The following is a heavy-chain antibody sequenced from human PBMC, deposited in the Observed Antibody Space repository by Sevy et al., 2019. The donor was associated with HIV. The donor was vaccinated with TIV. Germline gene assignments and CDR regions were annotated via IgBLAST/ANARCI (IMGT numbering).Heavy chain of an antibody. CDR2: IKQDGSEK. V-gene: IGHV3-7*03. CDR3: ARDVPPLGYYYYMDV. Sequence: GGSLRLSCAASGFTFSSYWMSWVRQAPGKGLEWVANIKQDGSEKYYVDHVKGRFTISRENAKNSQYLQKNSLRAEDTAVYYCARDVPPLGYYYYMDVWDKGTTVTVS. D-gene: IGHD2-2*01. CDR1: GFTFSSYW. J-gene: IGHJ6*03.